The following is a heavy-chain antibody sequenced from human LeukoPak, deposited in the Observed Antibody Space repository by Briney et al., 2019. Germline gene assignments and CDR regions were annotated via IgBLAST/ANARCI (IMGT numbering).Heavy chain of an antibody. Sequence: KPGGSLRLSCAASGFTFSDYYMSWIRQAPGKGLEWVSYISSSGSTIYYADSVKGRFTISRDNAKNSLYLQMNSLRAEDTAVYYCARAMCSGGSCYPHFDYWGQGTLVTVSS. CDR2: ISSSGSTI. D-gene: IGHD2-15*01. V-gene: IGHV3-11*04. CDR1: GFTFSDYY. CDR3: ARAMCSGGSCYPHFDY. J-gene: IGHJ4*02.